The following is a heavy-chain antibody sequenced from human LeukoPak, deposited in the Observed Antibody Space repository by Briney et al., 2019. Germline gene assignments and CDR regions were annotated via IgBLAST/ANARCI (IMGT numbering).Heavy chain of an antibody. Sequence: GKSLRLSCAASGFTFSSYGMHWVRQAPGKGLEWVAVISYDGSNKYYIDSVKGRFTISRDNSKNTLYLQMNSLRAEDTAVYYCARGANSKTYPVSGYWGQEPPVTVSS. D-gene: IGHD2/OR15-2a*01. CDR1: GFTFSSYG. CDR3: ARGANSKTYPVSGY. J-gene: IGHJ4*02. V-gene: IGHV3-30*03. CDR2: ISYDGSNK.